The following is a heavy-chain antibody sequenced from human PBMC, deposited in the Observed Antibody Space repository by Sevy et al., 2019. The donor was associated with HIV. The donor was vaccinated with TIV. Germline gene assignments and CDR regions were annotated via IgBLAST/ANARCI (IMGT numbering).Heavy chain of an antibody. D-gene: IGHD2-15*01. CDR2: IKQGGSEK. Sequence: GGSLRLSCAASGFTFSNYWMSWVRQGPGKGLEWVANIKQGGSEKYYVDSVKGRFTISRDNAKNYLYLQMISLRAEDTAVYYCARLLLPYYYYGMDVLGKGTTVTVSS. CDR1: GFTFSNYW. J-gene: IGHJ6*04. CDR3: ARLLLPYYYYGMDV. V-gene: IGHV3-7*01.